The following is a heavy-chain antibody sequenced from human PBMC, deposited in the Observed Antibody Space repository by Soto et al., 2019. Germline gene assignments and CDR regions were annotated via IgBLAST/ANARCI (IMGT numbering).Heavy chain of an antibody. V-gene: IGHV3-23*01. D-gene: IGHD2-8*02. CDR3: AKASPILTV. J-gene: IGHJ6*02. CDR1: GLTFIIDG. CDR2: ISGSGDST. Sequence: QPGGSLRLSWAGSGLTFIIDGMSWVRQAPGKGLEWVSAISGSGDSTYYADSVKSRFTIARDNSKNALYLQMNSLRAEDAAVYYCAKASPILTVWGQGTTVTVSS.